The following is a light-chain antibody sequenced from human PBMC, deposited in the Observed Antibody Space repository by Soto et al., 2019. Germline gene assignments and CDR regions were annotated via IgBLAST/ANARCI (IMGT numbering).Light chain of an antibody. CDR3: QSYDSSLGGNYV. CDR1: SSDVGGYNY. Sequence: QSVLTQPPSASGSPGQSVAISCTGTSSDVGGYNYVSWYQQHPGKAPKLMIYEVNKRPSGVPDRFSGSKSGNTASLTVTGLQAEDEADYYCQSYDSSLGGNYVYGTGTKVTVL. V-gene: IGLV2-8*01. CDR2: EVN. J-gene: IGLJ1*01.